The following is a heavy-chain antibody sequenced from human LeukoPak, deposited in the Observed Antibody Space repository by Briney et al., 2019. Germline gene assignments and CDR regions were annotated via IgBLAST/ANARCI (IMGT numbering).Heavy chain of an antibody. J-gene: IGHJ6*02. CDR2: IIPILGIA. CDR1: GGTFSSYA. CDR3: ARLAAGTDYYGMDV. V-gene: IGHV1-69*04. D-gene: IGHD6-13*01. Sequence: SVKFSCKASGGTFSSYAISWVRQAPGQGLEWIGRIIPILGIANYAQKFQGRVTITADKSTSTAYMELSSLRSEDTAVYYCARLAAGTDYYGMDVWGQGTTVTVSS.